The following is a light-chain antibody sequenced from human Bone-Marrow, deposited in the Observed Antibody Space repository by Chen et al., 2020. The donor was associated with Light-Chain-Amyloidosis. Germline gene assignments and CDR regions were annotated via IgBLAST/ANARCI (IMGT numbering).Light chain of an antibody. CDR1: RGSIATNY. CDR3: QSYQGSSQGV. J-gene: IGLJ3*02. CDR2: EDD. Sequence: NFMLTQPHSTSEYQGKTVIISSTRSRGSIATNYVQWYQQRTGSAPPTVIDEDDQRPSGVPDRFSGSIDRSSNSASLTISGRKTEDEADYYGQSYQGSSQGVVGGGTKLTVL. V-gene: IGLV6-57*03.